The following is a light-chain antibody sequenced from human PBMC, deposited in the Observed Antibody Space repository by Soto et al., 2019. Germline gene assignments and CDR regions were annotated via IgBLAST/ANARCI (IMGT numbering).Light chain of an antibody. J-gene: IGKJ2*01. CDR1: ESISSW. CDR2: GAS. V-gene: IGKV1-5*01. Sequence: DTEMTQSPSTLSASVGDRVTITCRASESISSWLAWYQLKPGKAPKLLIYGASTLESGVPSRFSGSGSGTEFTLTISSLEPDDSALYDCQKYPGHFGQGTKLDIK. CDR3: QKYPGH.